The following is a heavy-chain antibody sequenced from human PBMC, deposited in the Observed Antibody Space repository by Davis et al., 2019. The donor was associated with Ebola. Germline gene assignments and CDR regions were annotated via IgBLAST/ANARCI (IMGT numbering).Heavy chain of an antibody. D-gene: IGHD5-24*01. CDR1: GGSVSSGSYY. CDR2: IYYSGST. J-gene: IGHJ2*01. V-gene: IGHV4-61*01. CDR3: ARGGREGYRPGYFDL. Sequence: SETLSLTCTVSGGSVSSGSYYWSWIRQPPGKGLEWIGYIYYSGSTNYNPSLKSRVTISVDTSKNQFSLRLSFATAADTAIYYCARGGREGYRPGYFDLWGRGTPVTVSS.